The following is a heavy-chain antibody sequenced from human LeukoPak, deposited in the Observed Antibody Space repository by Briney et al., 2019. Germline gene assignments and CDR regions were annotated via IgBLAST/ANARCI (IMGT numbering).Heavy chain of an antibody. J-gene: IGHJ4*02. Sequence: GGSLRLSCAASGFTFSSYAMSWVRQAPGKGLEWVSGISGSGGSTYYADSVEGRFTLSRDNSKNTLSLQMNSLRAEDTAVYYCAKFCGGSTSCYLIDYWGQGTLVSVCS. CDR1: GFTFSSYA. V-gene: IGHV3-23*01. D-gene: IGHD2-2*01. CDR3: AKFCGGSTSCYLIDY. CDR2: ISGSGGST.